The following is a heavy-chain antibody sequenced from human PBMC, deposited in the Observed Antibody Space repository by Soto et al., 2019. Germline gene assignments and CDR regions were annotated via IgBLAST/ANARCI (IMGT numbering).Heavy chain of an antibody. CDR3: ERDSSHAYGMDV. CDR1: GFTVSSNY. J-gene: IGHJ6*02. V-gene: IGHV3-53*01. Sequence: GGSLRLSCAASGFTVSSNYMSWVRQAPGKGLEWVSVIYSGGSTYYADSVKGRFTISRDNSKNTLYLQMNSLRAEDTAVYYCERDSSHAYGMDVWGQGTTVTVSS. D-gene: IGHD6-6*01. CDR2: IYSGGST.